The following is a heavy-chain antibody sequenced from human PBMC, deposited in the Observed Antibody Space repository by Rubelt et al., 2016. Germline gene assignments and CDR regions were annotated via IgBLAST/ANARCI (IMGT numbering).Heavy chain of an antibody. Sequence: GKGLEWVAVISYDGSNKYYADSVKGRFTISRVNSKNTLYLQMNSLRPEDTAVYYCAKTYSGYNFDYWGQGTLVTVSS. CDR2: ISYDGSNK. CDR3: AKTYSGYNFDY. J-gene: IGHJ4*02. V-gene: IGHV3-30*18. D-gene: IGHD5-12*01.